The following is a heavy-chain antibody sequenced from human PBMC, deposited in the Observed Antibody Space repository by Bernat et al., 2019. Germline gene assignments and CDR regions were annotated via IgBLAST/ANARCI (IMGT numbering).Heavy chain of an antibody. CDR1: GFTFSSYG. D-gene: IGHD2-8*02. CDR3: ARYNTGHADY. J-gene: IGHJ4*02. V-gene: IGHV3-33*01. Sequence: QGRLVQSGGGVVQPGRSLRLSCAASGFTFSSYGMHWVRQAPGKGLECVAVIWYDGGNKYYADAVKGRFTISRDNSKNTVYLQMNSLRAEDTAVYYCARYNTGHADYWGQGTLVTVSS. CDR2: IWYDGGNK.